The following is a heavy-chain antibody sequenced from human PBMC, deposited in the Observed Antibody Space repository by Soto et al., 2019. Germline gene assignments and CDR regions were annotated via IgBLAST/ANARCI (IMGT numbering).Heavy chain of an antibody. CDR1: GYTFTDYH. CDR2: INANNGGA. Sequence: VASVTVSCKASGYTFTDYHIHWVRQAPGQGLEFMGWINANNGGAGSAQQFQGRVTVTRDTSITTVYMELSNLRSDDTAVYYCAREGGSETLQPSYNWFDTWGQGTLVTVSS. CDR3: AREGGSETLQPSYNWFDT. V-gene: IGHV1-2*02. J-gene: IGHJ5*02. D-gene: IGHD6-25*01.